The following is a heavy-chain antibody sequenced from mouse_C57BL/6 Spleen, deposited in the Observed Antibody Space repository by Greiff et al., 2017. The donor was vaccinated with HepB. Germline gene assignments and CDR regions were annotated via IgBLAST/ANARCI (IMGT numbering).Heavy chain of an antibody. D-gene: IGHD1-1*02. V-gene: IGHV5-16*01. Sequence: EVMLVESEGGLVQPGSSMKLSCTASGFTFSDYYMAWVRQVPEKGLEWVANINYDGSSTYYLDSLKSRFIISRDNAKNILYLQMSSLKSEDTATYYCAREGSYENFDYWGQGTTLTVSS. CDR1: GFTFSDYY. CDR3: AREGSYENFDY. CDR2: INYDGSST. J-gene: IGHJ2*01.